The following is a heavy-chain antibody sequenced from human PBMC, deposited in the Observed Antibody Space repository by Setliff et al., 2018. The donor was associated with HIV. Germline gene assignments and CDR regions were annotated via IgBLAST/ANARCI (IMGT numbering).Heavy chain of an antibody. CDR3: ARGLDYGSGSYYSDY. V-gene: IGHV4-34*01. J-gene: IGHJ4*02. CDR1: GGSFSGYY. D-gene: IGHD3-10*01. CDR2: INHRGST. Sequence: NPSETLSLTCAVYGGSFSGYYWSWIRQTPEKGLEWIGEINHRGSTNYNPSLKSRVTISVDTSKNQFSLNLNSVTAADTAVYYCARGLDYGSGSYYSDYWGQGTLVTVSS.